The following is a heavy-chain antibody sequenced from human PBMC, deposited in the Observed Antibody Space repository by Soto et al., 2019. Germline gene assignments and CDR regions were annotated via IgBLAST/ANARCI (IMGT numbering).Heavy chain of an antibody. J-gene: IGHJ5*02. CDR3: AIPGLGGGKSRFDP. CDR1: GGTFSSYA. Sequence: QVQLVQSGAEVKKPGSSVKVSCKASGGTFSSYAISWVRQAPGQGLEWMGGISPIFGTANYAQKFQGRVTITADESTSTAYMELSSLSSEDTAVYYWAIPGLGGGKSRFDPWGQGTLVTVSS. V-gene: IGHV1-69*12. D-gene: IGHD2-15*01. CDR2: ISPIFGTA.